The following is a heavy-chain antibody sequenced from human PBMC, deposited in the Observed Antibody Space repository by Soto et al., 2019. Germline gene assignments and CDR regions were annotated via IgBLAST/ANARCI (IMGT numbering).Heavy chain of an antibody. CDR2: IIPIFGTA. J-gene: IGHJ4*02. D-gene: IGHD4-17*01. V-gene: IGHV1-69*13. CDR1: GGTFSSYS. Sequence: SVKVSCKASGGTFSSYSISWVRQAPGQGLEWMGGIIPIFGTANYAQKFQGRVTITADESTSTAYMELSSLRSEDTAVYYCARGMTTVVTGYDYWGQGTLVTVSS. CDR3: ARGMTTVVTGYDY.